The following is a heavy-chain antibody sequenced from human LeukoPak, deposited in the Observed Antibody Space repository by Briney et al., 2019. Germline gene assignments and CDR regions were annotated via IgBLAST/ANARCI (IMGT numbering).Heavy chain of an antibody. CDR3: ARLRSGSTPPPPHYYYGLDV. CDR1: GGSVNDFY. Sequence: PSETLSLTCTASGGSVNDFYWTWIRQPPGKGLEWIGYIFYSGSANSNPSLESRVTISVDTSKNQFSLKLSSVTAADTAAYYCARLRSGSTPPPPHYYYGLDVWGQGTTVIVSS. CDR2: IFYSGSA. V-gene: IGHV4-59*02. J-gene: IGHJ6*02. D-gene: IGHD1-26*01.